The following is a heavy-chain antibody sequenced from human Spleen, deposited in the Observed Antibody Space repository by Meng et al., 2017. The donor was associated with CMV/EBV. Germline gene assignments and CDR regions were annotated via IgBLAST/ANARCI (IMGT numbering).Heavy chain of an antibody. V-gene: IGHV3-23*01. Sequence: SGFTVSDYGMNWVRQAAGKGLEWVASVSGSGVLTYYADSVKGRFTISRDNSKNTLYLQMNSLGVEDTAIYYCAKASVSVAGWGYFQHWGLGTLVTVSS. CDR3: AKASVSVAGWGYFQH. CDR1: GFTVSDYG. D-gene: IGHD1-26*01. J-gene: IGHJ1*01. CDR2: VSGSGVLT.